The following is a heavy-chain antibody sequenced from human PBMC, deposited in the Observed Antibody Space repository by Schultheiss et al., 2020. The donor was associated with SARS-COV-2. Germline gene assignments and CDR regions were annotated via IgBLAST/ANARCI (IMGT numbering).Heavy chain of an antibody. CDR1: GGTFSSYA. CDR3: ARAVDIVATSIPSFFDY. Sequence: SVKVSCKASGGTFSSYAISWVRQAPGQGLEWMGGIIPIFGTANYAQKFQGRVTITADESTSTAYMELSSLRSDDTAVYFCARAVDIVATSIPSFFDYWGQGTLVTVSS. V-gene: IGHV1-69*13. D-gene: IGHD5-12*01. J-gene: IGHJ4*02. CDR2: IIPIFGTA.